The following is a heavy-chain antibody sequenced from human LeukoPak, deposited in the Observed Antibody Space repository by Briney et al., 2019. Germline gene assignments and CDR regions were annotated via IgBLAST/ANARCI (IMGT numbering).Heavy chain of an antibody. CDR2: INPNSGGT. V-gene: IGHV1-2*06. Sequence: ASVKVSCKASGYTFTGYYMHWVRQAPGQGLEWMGRINPNSGGTNYAQKFQGRVTMTRDTSISTAYMELSRLRSDDTAVYYCASRYYYDSSGYYSDDYWGQGTLVTVSS. CDR1: GYTFTGYY. J-gene: IGHJ4*02. D-gene: IGHD3-22*01. CDR3: ASRYYYDSSGYYSDDY.